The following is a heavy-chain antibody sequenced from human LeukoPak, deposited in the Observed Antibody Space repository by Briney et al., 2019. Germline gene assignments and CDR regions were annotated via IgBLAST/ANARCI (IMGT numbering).Heavy chain of an antibody. CDR3: ARDAVLLWFGELLGRWFDP. CDR1: GYTFTSYY. D-gene: IGHD3-10*01. J-gene: IGHJ5*02. V-gene: IGHV1-46*01. CDR2: INPSGGST. Sequence: GASVKVSCKASGYTFTSYYMHWVRQAPGQGLEWMGIINPSGGSTSYAQKFQGRVTMTRDMSTSTVYMELSSLRSEDTAVYYCARDAVLLWFGELLGRWFDPWGQGTLVTVSS.